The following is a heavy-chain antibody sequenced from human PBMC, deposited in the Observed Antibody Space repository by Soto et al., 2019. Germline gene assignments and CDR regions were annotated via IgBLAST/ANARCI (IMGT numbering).Heavy chain of an antibody. CDR1: GYTFTSYY. CDR2: IIPILGIV. CDR3: AREDYGSGSYEFDY. D-gene: IGHD3-10*01. V-gene: IGHV1-69*04. Sequence: SVKVSCKASGYTFTSYYMHWVRQAPGQGLEWMGRIIPILGIVNYAQKFQGRVTITADNSTSTAYMELSSLRSEDTAVYYCAREDYGSGSYEFDYWGQGTLVTVSS. J-gene: IGHJ4*02.